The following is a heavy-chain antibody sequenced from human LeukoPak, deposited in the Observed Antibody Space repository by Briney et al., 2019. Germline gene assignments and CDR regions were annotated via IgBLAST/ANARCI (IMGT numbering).Heavy chain of an antibody. CDR1: GFTFSSYS. D-gene: IGHD6-13*01. CDR3: AVPVGMDY. Sequence: GGSRRLSCAASGFTFSSYSMTGVRQAPGEGLEGVSYISSSSSTIYYADSVKGRFTISRDISKNMLYLQMNGLRAEDTAIYYCAVPVGMDYWGQGTLVTVSS. J-gene: IGHJ4*02. CDR2: ISSSSSTI. V-gene: IGHV3-48*04.